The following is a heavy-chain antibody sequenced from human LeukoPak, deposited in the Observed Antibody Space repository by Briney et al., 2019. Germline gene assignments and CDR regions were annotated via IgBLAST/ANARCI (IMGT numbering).Heavy chain of an antibody. CDR2: IYYSGTT. J-gene: IGHJ4*02. CDR1: GVSISSYY. V-gene: IGHV4-39*01. Sequence: SETLSLTCTVSGVSISSYYWGWIRQPPGKGLEWIGTIYYSGTTYYNPSLESRVTISVDTSKNQFSLKLTSVTAADTAVYYCARHKMGTTRLYYFDYWGQGTLVTVSS. D-gene: IGHD1-26*01. CDR3: ARHKMGTTRLYYFDY.